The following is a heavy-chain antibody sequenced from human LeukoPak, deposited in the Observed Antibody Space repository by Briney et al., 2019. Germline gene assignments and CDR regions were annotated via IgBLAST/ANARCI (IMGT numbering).Heavy chain of an antibody. J-gene: IGHJ4*02. CDR3: ARGGRWDRGYSYLFDY. CDR2: INPNTGAT. Sequence: ASVRVSFEASGYTLNGYYMHWVRQAPGQGLEWMGWINPNTGATNYAQKFQGWVTMTSDTSIGTAYMDMIRLTSDDTAVYYCARGGRWDRGYSYLFDYWGQGTLITVSS. CDR1: GYTLNGYY. D-gene: IGHD5-18*01. V-gene: IGHV1-2*04.